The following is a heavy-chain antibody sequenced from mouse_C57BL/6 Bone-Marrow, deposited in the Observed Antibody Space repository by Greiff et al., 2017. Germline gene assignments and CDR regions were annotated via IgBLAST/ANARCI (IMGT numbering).Heavy chain of an antibody. J-gene: IGHJ1*03. CDR1: GFTFTDYY. CDR2: IRNKANGYTT. D-gene: IGHD1-1*01. Sequence: EVQLVESGGGLVQPGGSLSLSCAASGFTFTDYYMSWVRQPPGKALEWLGFIRNKANGYTTEYSASVKGRFTISRDNSQSILYLQMNALRAEDSATYYCARYGYYGSSYFDVWGTGTTVTVSS. V-gene: IGHV7-3*01. CDR3: ARYGYYGSSYFDV.